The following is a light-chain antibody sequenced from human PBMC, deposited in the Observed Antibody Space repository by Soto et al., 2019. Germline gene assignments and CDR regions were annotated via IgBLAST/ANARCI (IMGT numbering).Light chain of an antibody. Sequence: QSVLTQPPSVSGAPGQRVTLSCTGSSSNIGAHYDVHWYQQLPGTAPKLLIYGNSNRPSGVPDRFSGSKSGTSASLAITGLQAEDEADYYCQSYDNSLSVYVFGTGTKVTV. CDR3: QSYDNSLSVYV. CDR1: SSNIGAHYD. CDR2: GNS. J-gene: IGLJ1*01. V-gene: IGLV1-40*01.